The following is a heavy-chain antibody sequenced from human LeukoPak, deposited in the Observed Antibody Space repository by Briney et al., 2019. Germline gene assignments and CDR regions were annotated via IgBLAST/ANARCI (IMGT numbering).Heavy chain of an antibody. D-gene: IGHD3-22*01. Sequence: ASVKVSCKVSGYTLTVLSMHWVRQAPGKGLEWMGGFDPEDGETIYAQKFQGRVTMTEDTSTDTAYMELSSLRSEDTAVYYCATANYDSSGYHPYDLDYWGQGTLVTVSS. CDR2: FDPEDGET. V-gene: IGHV1-24*01. CDR1: GYTLTVLS. J-gene: IGHJ4*02. CDR3: ATANYDSSGYHPYDLDY.